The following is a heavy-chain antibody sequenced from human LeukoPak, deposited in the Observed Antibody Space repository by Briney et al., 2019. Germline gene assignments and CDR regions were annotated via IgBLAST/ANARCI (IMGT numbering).Heavy chain of an antibody. Sequence: SVKVSCKASGGTFSSYAISWARQAPGQGLEWMGRIIPIFGIANYAQKFQGRVTITADKSTSTAYMELSSLRSEDTAVYYCASQVDSSGYYSYFDYWGQGTLVTVSS. J-gene: IGHJ4*02. CDR1: GGTFSSYA. CDR3: ASQVDSSGYYSYFDY. V-gene: IGHV1-69*04. D-gene: IGHD3-22*01. CDR2: IIPIFGIA.